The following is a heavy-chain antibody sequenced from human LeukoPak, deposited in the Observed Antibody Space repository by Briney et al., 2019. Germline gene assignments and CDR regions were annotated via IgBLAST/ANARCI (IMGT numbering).Heavy chain of an antibody. V-gene: IGHV3-43*02. CDR3: AKGILDLYYYDSSGYYYYY. CDR1: GFTFHICA. D-gene: IGHD3-22*01. J-gene: IGHJ4*02. Sequence: PGGSLILSCAASGFTFHICAMSWVRQAPGKGLEWVSLISGDGSSTYYADSVKGRFTISRDNSKNSLYLQMNSLRTEDTALYYCAKGILDLYYYDSSGYYYYYWGQGTLVTVSS. CDR2: ISGDGSST.